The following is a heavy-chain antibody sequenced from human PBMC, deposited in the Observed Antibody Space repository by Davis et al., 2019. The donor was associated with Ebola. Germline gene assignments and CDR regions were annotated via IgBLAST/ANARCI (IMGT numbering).Heavy chain of an antibody. Sequence: PSETLSLTCTVSGGSVSSGSYYWSWIRQPPGKGLEWIGYIYYSGSTNYNPSLKSRVTISVDTSKNLFSLKLSSVTAAETSVYYCARGGSYLFNYWGQGTLVTVSS. V-gene: IGHV4-61*01. CDR1: GGSVSSGSYY. CDR2: IYYSGST. J-gene: IGHJ4*02. CDR3: ARGGSYLFNY. D-gene: IGHD1-26*01.